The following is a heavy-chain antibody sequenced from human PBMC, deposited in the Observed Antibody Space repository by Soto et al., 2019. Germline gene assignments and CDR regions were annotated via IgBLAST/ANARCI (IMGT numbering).Heavy chain of an antibody. V-gene: IGHV1-8*01. Sequence: QVQLVQSGSEGKEPGASMKISCQASGYTFTRYYITWVRQATGQGLEWMGWMNPQTGNTAYAEKFQGRVTMTRSTSINTAYMELSALSSEDTAVYYCARLSEESSSSNYYYFYMDVWGKGSTVTVSS. CDR2: MNPQTGNT. CDR1: GYTFTRYY. CDR3: ARLSEESSSSNYYYFYMDV. D-gene: IGHD6-6*01. J-gene: IGHJ6*03.